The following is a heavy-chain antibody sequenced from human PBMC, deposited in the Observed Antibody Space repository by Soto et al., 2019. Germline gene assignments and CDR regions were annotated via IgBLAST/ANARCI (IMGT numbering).Heavy chain of an antibody. V-gene: IGHV3-23*01. CDR3: AKELVAVAGSDY. CDR2: ISGSAVTT. CDR1: GFTFSSYA. Sequence: EVQLLESGGGLVQPGGSLRLSCEASGFTFSSYAMTWVRQAPGRGLEWVSTISGSAVTTYYADSVKGRFTISRDNPKNTLFLQMNSLRADDPAIYYCAKELVAVAGSDYWGQGTLVTVSS. J-gene: IGHJ4*02. D-gene: IGHD6-19*01.